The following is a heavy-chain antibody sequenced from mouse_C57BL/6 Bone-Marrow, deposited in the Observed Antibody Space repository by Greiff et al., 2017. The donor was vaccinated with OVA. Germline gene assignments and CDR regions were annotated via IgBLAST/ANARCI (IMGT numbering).Heavy chain of an antibody. Sequence: EVMLVESGAELVRPGASVKLSCTASGFNIKDDYMHWVKQRPEQGLEGIGWIEPENGDTEYASKFKGKAPITADTSSNNAYLQLTVLTSEDTAVYYCTLLSWCFDVWGTGTTVTVSA. D-gene: IGHD1-1*01. CDR2: IEPENGDT. CDR3: TLLSWCFDV. CDR1: GFNIKDDY. J-gene: IGHJ1*03. V-gene: IGHV14-4*01.